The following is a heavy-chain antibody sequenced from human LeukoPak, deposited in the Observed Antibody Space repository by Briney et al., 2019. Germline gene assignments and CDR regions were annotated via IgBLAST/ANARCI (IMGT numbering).Heavy chain of an antibody. CDR2: INPNSGGT. Sequence: SVKVSCKASGYTFTGYYMHWVRQAPGQGLEWMGWINPNSGGTNYAQKFQGRVTMTRDTSISTAYMELSRLRSDDTAVYYCARPRGTVVTAISPNDAFDIWGQGTMVTVSS. CDR1: GYTFTGYY. D-gene: IGHD2-21*02. J-gene: IGHJ3*02. V-gene: IGHV1-2*02. CDR3: ARPRGTVVTAISPNDAFDI.